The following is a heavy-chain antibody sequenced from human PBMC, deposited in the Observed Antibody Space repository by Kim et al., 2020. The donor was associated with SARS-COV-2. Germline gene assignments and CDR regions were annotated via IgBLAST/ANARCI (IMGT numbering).Heavy chain of an antibody. V-gene: IGHV3-49*02. CDR3: TRGWELVDY. D-gene: IGHD1-26*01. J-gene: IGHJ4*02. CDR2: GTT. Sequence: GTTEYAASVKGRFTISRDDSKSIAYLQMNSLKTEDTAVYYCTRGWELVDYWGQGTLVTVSS.